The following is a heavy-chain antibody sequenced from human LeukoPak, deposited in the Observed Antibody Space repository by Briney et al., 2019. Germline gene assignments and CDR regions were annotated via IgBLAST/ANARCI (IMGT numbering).Heavy chain of an antibody. CDR1: GFTFDSYA. CDR3: ARAYKDRSLAGKKEFFQH. Sequence: GGSLRLSCAASGFTFDSYAMNWVRQVPGKGLEWISLISWNSGTIGYADSVKGRFTISRDNANNFLYLQMNSLRAEATALYYCARAYKDRSLAGKKEFFQHWGQGTLVTVSS. D-gene: IGHD6-19*01. J-gene: IGHJ1*01. V-gene: IGHV3-9*01. CDR2: ISWNSGTI.